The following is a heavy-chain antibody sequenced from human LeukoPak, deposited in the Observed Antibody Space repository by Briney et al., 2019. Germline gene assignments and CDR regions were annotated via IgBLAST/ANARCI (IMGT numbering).Heavy chain of an antibody. J-gene: IGHJ4*02. CDR1: GVSLTTRGGG. Sequence: CGATQVNPTRTRTLTCTFSGVSLTTRGGGVGGIRQPPGKALEWLALSFCNDGKRYSPSLKSRLTTTKDTTKNQVVLTFTNLVPVDTATYYCAQRPLTAMLGFDYWGQGTLVTVSS. V-gene: IGHV2-5*01. CDR3: AQRPLTAMLGFDY. CDR2: SFCNDGK. D-gene: IGHD5-18*01.